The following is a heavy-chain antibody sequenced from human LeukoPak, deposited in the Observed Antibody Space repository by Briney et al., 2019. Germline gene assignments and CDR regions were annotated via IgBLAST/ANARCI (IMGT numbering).Heavy chain of an antibody. CDR1: GFTFSDYY. CDR3: ASESYSSSWPRGGNWFDP. V-gene: IGHV3-11*04. D-gene: IGHD6-13*01. J-gene: IGHJ5*02. Sequence: GGSLRLSCAASGFTFSDYYMSWIRQAPGKGLEWVSYISSSGSTIYYADSVKGRFTISRDNAKNSLCLQMNSLRAEDTAVYYCASESYSSSWPRGGNWFDPWGQGTLVTVSS. CDR2: ISSSGSTI.